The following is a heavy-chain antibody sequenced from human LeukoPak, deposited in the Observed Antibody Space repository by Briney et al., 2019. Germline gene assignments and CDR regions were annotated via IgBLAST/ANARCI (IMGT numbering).Heavy chain of an antibody. CDR2: IWYDGSNK. V-gene: IGHV3-33*01. D-gene: IGHD6-13*01. J-gene: IGHJ4*02. CDR1: GFTFSSYG. Sequence: GGSLRLSCAASGFTFSSYGMHWVRQAPGKGLEWVAVIWYDGSNKYYADSVKGRFTISRDSSKNTLYLQMNSLRAEDTAVYYCARGSSSWYFRGDDYWGQGTLVTVSS. CDR3: ARGSSSWYFRGDDY.